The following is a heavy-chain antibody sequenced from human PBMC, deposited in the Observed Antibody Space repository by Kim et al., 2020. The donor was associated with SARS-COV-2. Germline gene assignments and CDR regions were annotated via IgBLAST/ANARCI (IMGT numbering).Heavy chain of an antibody. V-gene: IGHV1-46*01. J-gene: IGHJ4*02. Sequence: ASVKVSCKASGYTFTSYYMHWVRQAPGQGLEWMGIINPSGGSTSYAQKFQGRVTMTRDTSTSTVYMELSSLRSEDTAMYYCARTIYSVIAAAGGVGPFDYWGQGTLVTVSS. CDR2: INPSGGST. D-gene: IGHD6-13*01. CDR1: GYTFTSYY. CDR3: ARTIYSVIAAAGGVGPFDY.